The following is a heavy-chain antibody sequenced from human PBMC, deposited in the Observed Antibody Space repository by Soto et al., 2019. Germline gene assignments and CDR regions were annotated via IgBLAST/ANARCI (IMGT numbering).Heavy chain of an antibody. CDR3: ARLAWGSGSYEMMYYYYGMDV. Sequence: SETLSLTCTVSGGSISSSSYYWGWIRQPPGKGLEWIGSIYYSGSTYYNPSLKSRVTISVDTSKNQFSLKLSSVTAADTAVYYCARLAWGSGSYEMMYYYYGMDVWGQGTTVTVSS. J-gene: IGHJ6*02. CDR1: GGSISSSSYY. D-gene: IGHD3-10*01. CDR2: IYYSGST. V-gene: IGHV4-39*01.